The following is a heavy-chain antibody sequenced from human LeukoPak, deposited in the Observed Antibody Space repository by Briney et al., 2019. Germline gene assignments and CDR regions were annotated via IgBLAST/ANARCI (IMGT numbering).Heavy chain of an antibody. D-gene: IGHD3-10*01. CDR3: ARDYYGWGSYLDY. V-gene: IGHV1-2*02. J-gene: IGHJ4*02. CDR1: GYTFTGYY. Sequence: ASVKVSCKASGYTFTGYYMHWVRQAPGQGLEWMGWINPNSGGTNYAQKFQGRVTMTRDTSISTAYMELSRLRSDDTAVYYCARDYYGWGSYLDYWGKGTLVTVSS. CDR2: INPNSGGT.